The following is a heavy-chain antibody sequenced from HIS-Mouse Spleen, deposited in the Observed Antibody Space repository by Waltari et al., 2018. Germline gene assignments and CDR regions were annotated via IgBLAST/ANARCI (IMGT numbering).Heavy chain of an antibody. J-gene: IGHJ3*02. CDR2: VNTHSGGT. CDR1: GYTFTGYY. V-gene: IGHV1-2*02. CDR3: ARVSGFDAFDI. Sequence: QVQLVQSGAEVKKPGASVKVSCKASGYTFTGYYMHWVRQAPGQGLEWMGWVNTHSGGTHYAQKFQGRVTMTRDTSTRTAYMGLSRLRSEDTAVYYCARVSGFDAFDIWGQGTMVTVSS. D-gene: IGHD3-10*01.